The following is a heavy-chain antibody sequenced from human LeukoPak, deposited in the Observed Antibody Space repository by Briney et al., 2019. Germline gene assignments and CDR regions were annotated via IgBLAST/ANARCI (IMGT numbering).Heavy chain of an antibody. Sequence: GGSLRLSCAASGFTFSTYWLHWVRQAPGKGLEWVAVISDDGNSEYYVDSVKGRFTISRDNSENTFFLQMNSLRDEDTAVYYCAGGLLGCRRGSCYPTDYWGQGTLVIVSS. CDR1: GFTFSTYW. CDR2: ISDDGNSE. CDR3: AGGLLGCRRGSCYPTDY. J-gene: IGHJ4*02. D-gene: IGHD2-15*01. V-gene: IGHV3-30*03.